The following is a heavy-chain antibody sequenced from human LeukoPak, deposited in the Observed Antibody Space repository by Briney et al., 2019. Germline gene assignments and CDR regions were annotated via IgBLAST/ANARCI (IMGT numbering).Heavy chain of an antibody. J-gene: IGHJ4*02. Sequence: PSETLSLTCAVYGGSFSGYYWSWIRQPPGKGLEWTGEINHSGSTNYNPSLKSRVTISVDTSKNQFSLKLSSVTAADTAVYYCARSVLPPQDYVWGSYRYSRVFDYWGQGTLVTVSS. V-gene: IGHV4-34*01. D-gene: IGHD3-16*02. CDR2: INHSGST. CDR3: ARSVLPPQDYVWGSYRYSRVFDY. CDR1: GGSFSGYY.